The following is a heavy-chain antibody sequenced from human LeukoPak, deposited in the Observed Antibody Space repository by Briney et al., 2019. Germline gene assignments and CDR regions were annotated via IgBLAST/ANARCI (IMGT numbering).Heavy chain of an antibody. V-gene: IGHV1-69*05. D-gene: IGHD6-13*01. CDR2: IIPIFGTP. CDR1: GGTFSSYA. CDR3: ARGPESSSWHRNAFDI. J-gene: IGHJ3*02. Sequence: ASVKVSCKASGGTFSSYAFTWVRQAPGQGLEWMGGIIPIFGTPNYAQNFQGRVTITTDESTSTAYMELSSLRSEDTAMYYCARGPESSSWHRNAFDIWGQGTMVTVSS.